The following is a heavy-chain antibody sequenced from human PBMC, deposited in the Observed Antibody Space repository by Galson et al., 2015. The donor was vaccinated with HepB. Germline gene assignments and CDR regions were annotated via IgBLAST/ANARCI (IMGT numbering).Heavy chain of an antibody. CDR2: IIPIFGTA. CDR1: GYTFTTYA. J-gene: IGHJ6*02. V-gene: IGHV1-69*13. Sequence: SVKVSCKASGYTFTTYAISWVRQAPGQGLEWMGGIIPIFGTANYAQKFQGRVTITADESTSTAYMELSSLRSEDTAVYYCATHFDPVTVGDYYYGMDVWGQGTTVTVSS. CDR3: ATHFDPVTVGDYYYGMDV. D-gene: IGHD3-9*01.